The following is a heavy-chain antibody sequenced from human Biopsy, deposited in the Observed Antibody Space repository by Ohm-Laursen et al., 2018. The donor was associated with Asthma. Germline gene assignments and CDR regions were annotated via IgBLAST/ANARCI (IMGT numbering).Heavy chain of an antibody. CDR1: GYTVTRYA. CDR2: INTNTGNP. CDR3: ARMISYYDEMRDPFFDY. Sequence: EASVKVSCNASGYTVTRYAINWVRQAPGQGLEWMGWINTNTGNPTYAQGFTGRFVFSLDTSVNTAHLQISSLKAEDTAVYFCARMISYYDEMRDPFFDYWGQGTLVTVSS. D-gene: IGHD3-16*01. J-gene: IGHJ4*02. V-gene: IGHV7-4-1*02.